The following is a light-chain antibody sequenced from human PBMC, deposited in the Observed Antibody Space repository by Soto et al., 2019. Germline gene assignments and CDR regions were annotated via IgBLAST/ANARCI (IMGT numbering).Light chain of an antibody. CDR2: DAS. J-gene: IGKJ1*01. Sequence: EIVLTQSPGTLSLSPGESATLSCRASQSVGRNYLAWFQHKPDQAPRLLIYDASNRATGVPDRFSGSGSGTDFTLSVTRLEPEDFAVYYCHQYAVSPPTFGQGTKVDIK. CDR3: HQYAVSPPT. CDR1: QSVGRNY. V-gene: IGKV3-20*01.